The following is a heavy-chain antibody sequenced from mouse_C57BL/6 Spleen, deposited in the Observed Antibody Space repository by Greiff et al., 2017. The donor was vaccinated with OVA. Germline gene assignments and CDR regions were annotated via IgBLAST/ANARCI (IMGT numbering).Heavy chain of an antibody. Sequence: QVQLQQPGTELVKPGASVKLSCKASGYTFTSYWMHWVKQRPGQGLEWIGNINPSNGGTNYNEKVKSKATLTVDKSSSTAYMQLSSLTSEDSAVYYCANYGSSYGYFDVWGTGTTVTVSS. CDR1: GYTFTSYW. V-gene: IGHV1-53*01. J-gene: IGHJ1*03. D-gene: IGHD1-1*01. CDR3: ANYGSSYGYFDV. CDR2: INPSNGGT.